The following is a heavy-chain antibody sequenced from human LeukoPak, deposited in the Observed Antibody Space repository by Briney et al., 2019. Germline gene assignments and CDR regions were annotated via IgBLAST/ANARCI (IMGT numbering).Heavy chain of an antibody. V-gene: IGHV3-48*03. D-gene: IGHD6-19*01. Sequence: GGSLRLSCAASGFTFSSYEMNWVRQAPGKGLEWVSYISSSGSTIYYADSVKGRFTISRDNAKNSLFLQMNSLRADDTAVYYCARVIAVAGGDAFDIWGQGTMVTVSS. CDR1: GFTFSSYE. CDR2: ISSSGSTI. J-gene: IGHJ3*02. CDR3: ARVIAVAGGDAFDI.